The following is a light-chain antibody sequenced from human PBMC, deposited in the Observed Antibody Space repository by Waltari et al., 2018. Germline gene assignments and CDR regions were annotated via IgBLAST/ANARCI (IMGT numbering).Light chain of an antibody. CDR2: KDN. J-gene: IGLJ3*02. CDR3: ATWDDGLSGHWV. CDR1: SPNIGSNF. V-gene: IGLV1-47*01. Sequence: QSVLTQPPSASGTPGQRVTISCSGTSPNIGSNFVYWYQQLPGTAPKLLIYKDNQRPSGVPDRFSGSRSGTSASLTISGLRSDDESHFYCATWDDGLSGHWVFGGGTKLTVL.